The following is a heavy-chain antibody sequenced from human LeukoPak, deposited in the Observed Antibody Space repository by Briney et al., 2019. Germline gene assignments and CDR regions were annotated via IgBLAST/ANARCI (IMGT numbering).Heavy chain of an antibody. J-gene: IGHJ5*02. Sequence: GMSLRRSCAASRVTLSPYGMHWVRPAPGKGREWGAVTSYEGGTQHYADSVKGRFIISRDNPRNTLYLQMNILRTEDTAVYYCAKEGTPQVSTWYDLWGQGTQVIVSS. CDR3: AKEGTPQVSTWYDL. CDR2: TSYEGGTQ. CDR1: RVTLSPYG. D-gene: IGHD3-10*01. V-gene: IGHV3-30*18.